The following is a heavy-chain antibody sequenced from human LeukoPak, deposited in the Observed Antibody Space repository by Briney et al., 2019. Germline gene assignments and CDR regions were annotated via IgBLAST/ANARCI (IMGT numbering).Heavy chain of an antibody. V-gene: IGHV1-46*01. D-gene: IGHD1-26*01. J-gene: IGHJ5*02. Sequence: ASVKVSCKASGYTFSSYYMHWVRQAPGQGIEWMGIINPSGGSTNYAQKFQGRVTITADESTSTAYMELSSLRSEDTAVYYCARERVLVGATGWSNWFDPWGQGTLVTVSS. CDR1: GYTFSSYY. CDR3: ARERVLVGATGWSNWFDP. CDR2: INPSGGST.